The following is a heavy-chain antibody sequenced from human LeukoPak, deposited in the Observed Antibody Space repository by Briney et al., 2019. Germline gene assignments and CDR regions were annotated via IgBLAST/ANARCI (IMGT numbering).Heavy chain of an antibody. CDR1: GYTLTELS. Sequence: ASVKVSCKVSGYTLTELSMHWVRQAPGEGLEWMGGFDPEDGETIYAQKFQGRVTMTEDTSTDTAYMELSSLRSDDTAVYYCAILLEDYAFSTGSAKDYWGQGTLVTVSS. V-gene: IGHV1-24*01. D-gene: IGHD3-3*01. CDR3: AILLEDYAFSTGSAKDY. CDR2: FDPEDGET. J-gene: IGHJ4*02.